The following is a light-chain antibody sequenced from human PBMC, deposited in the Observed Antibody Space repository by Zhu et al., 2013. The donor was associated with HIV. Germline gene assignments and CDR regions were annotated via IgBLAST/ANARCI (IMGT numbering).Light chain of an antibody. J-gene: IGLJ2*01. Sequence: QSVLTQPPSVSAAPGQKVTISCSGSTSNIGSNYVSWYQQLPGRAPKLLIYDNDKRPSGMPDRFSGSKSGPSATLGITGLQTGDEADYYCSSYAGSNNLVVFGGGTKLTVL. V-gene: IGLV1-51*01. CDR2: DND. CDR3: SSYAGSNNLVV. CDR1: TSNIGSNY.